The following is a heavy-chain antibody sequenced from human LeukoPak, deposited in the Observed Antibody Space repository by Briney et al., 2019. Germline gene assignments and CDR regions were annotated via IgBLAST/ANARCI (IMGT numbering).Heavy chain of an antibody. CDR3: AKAPTPGYYDFWSGYSPYYYGMDV. CDR1: GFTFSSYA. D-gene: IGHD3-3*01. J-gene: IGHJ6*02. Sequence: PGGSLRLSCAASGFTFSSYAMSWVRQAPGKGLEWVSAISGGSTYYADSVKGRFTISRDNSKNTLYLQMNSLRAEDTAVYYCAKAPTPGYYDFWSGYSPYYYGMDVWGQGTTVTVSS. V-gene: IGHV3-23*01. CDR2: ISGGST.